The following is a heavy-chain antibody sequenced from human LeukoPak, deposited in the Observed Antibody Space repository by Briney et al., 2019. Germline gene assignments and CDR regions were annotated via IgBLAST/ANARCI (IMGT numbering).Heavy chain of an antibody. Sequence: PGGSLRLSCSASGFTFSSYAMHWVRQAPGKGLEYVSAISSNGGSTYYADPVKGRFTISRDNSKNTLYLQMSSLRAEDTAVYYCVKAAAGEKWLVRGPNAFDIWGQGTMVTVSS. CDR2: ISSNGGST. CDR1: GFTFSSYA. V-gene: IGHV3-64D*06. CDR3: VKAAAGEKWLVRGPNAFDI. J-gene: IGHJ3*02. D-gene: IGHD6-19*01.